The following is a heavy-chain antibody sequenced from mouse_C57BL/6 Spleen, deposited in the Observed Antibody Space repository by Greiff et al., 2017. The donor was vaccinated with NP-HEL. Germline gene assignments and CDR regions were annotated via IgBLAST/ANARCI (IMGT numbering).Heavy chain of an antibody. Sequence: EVQLVASGGGFVKPGGSLPLSCAASGFTFSSYTMSWVRQTPAKRLEWVATISGGGGNTYYPDSVKGRFTISRDNAKNTLYLQMSSLRSEDTALYYCASEYYGSSYGYFDVWGTGTTVTVSA. CDR1: GFTFSSYT. J-gene: IGHJ1*03. D-gene: IGHD1-1*01. CDR3: ASEYYGSSYGYFDV. CDR2: ISGGGGNT. V-gene: IGHV5-9*01.